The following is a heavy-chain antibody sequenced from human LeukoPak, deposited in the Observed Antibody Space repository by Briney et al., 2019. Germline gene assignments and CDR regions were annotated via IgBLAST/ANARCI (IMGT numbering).Heavy chain of an antibody. CDR1: GGSISSYY. D-gene: IGHD3-10*01. CDR2: IYYSGST. V-gene: IGHV4-59*01. Sequence: SETLSLTCTVSGGSISSYYWSWIRQPPGKGLEWIGYIYYSGSTNYNPSLKSRVTLSIDTSKNQFSLKLSSVTAADTAVYYCARVQSGGYFHYWGQGTLVTVSS. CDR3: ARVQSGGYFHY. J-gene: IGHJ4*02.